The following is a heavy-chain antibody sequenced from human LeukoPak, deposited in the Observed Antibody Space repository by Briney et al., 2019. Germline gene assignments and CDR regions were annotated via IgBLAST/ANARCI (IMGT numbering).Heavy chain of an antibody. D-gene: IGHD4-23*01. CDR1: GFTFSSYS. J-gene: IGHJ4*02. V-gene: IGHV3-48*01. Sequence: PGGSLRLSCAASGFTFSSYSMNWVRQAPGKGLEWVSYISSSSSTIYYADSVKGRFTISRDNSKNTLYLQMSSLRAEDTAVYYCAKSGGYYGNSAWGDYWGQGTRVTVSS. CDR2: ISSSSSTI. CDR3: AKSGGYYGNSAWGDY.